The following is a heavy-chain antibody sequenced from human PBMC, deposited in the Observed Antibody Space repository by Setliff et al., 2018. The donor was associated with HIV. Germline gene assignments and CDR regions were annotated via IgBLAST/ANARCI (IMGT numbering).Heavy chain of an antibody. CDR2: VYHTGST. V-gene: IGHV4-38-2*02. Sequence: PSETLSLTCGVSGYSMSSGYYWGWIRQPPGKGLEWIGNVYHTGSTYYNPSLKSRVTISVDTSKNQFSLKLSSVTAADTAMYFCARESPDGLDYWGQGTLVTVSS. J-gene: IGHJ4*02. CDR1: GYSMSSGYY. D-gene: IGHD2-8*01. CDR3: ARESPDGLDY.